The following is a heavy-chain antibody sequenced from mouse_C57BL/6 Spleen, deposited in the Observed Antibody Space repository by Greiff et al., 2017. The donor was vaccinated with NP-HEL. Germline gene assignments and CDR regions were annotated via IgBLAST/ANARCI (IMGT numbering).Heavy chain of an antibody. V-gene: IGHV5-16*01. Sequence: EVKLVESEGGLVQPGRSMKLSCTASGFTFSDYYMAWVRQVPEKGLEWVANINYDGSSTYYLDSLKSRFIISRDNAKNIRYLQRSSLKSEDTATYYCAREGSSGYHYYAMDYWGQGTSVTVSS. J-gene: IGHJ4*01. CDR1: GFTFSDYY. D-gene: IGHD3-2*02. CDR3: AREGSSGYHYYAMDY. CDR2: INYDGSST.